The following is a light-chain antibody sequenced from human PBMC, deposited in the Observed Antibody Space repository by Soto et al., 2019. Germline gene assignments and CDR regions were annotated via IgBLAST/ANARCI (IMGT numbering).Light chain of an antibody. CDR1: SNDVGNYNS. J-gene: IGLJ1*01. CDR3: SSYTNINTRACV. V-gene: IGLV2-18*02. Sequence: QSALIQPPSVSGSPGQSVTISCTGTSNDVGNYNSVSWYQQHPGTVPKPMIYNVNIRPSRVPDRFSGSKSGNTASMTISGLRAEDEAEYYCSSYTNINTRACVFGTGTKVTVL. CDR2: NVN.